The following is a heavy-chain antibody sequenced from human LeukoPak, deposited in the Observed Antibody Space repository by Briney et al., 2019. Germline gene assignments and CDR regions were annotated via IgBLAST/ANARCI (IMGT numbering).Heavy chain of an antibody. CDR1: GGTFSSYA. V-gene: IGHV1-18*01. D-gene: IGHD6-13*01. Sequence: ASVKVSCKASGGTFSSYAISWVRQAPGQGLEWMGWISAYNGNTNYAQKLQGRVTMTTDTSTSTAYMELRSLRSDDTAVYYCASLYSSSWYYFDYWGQGTLVTVSS. CDR2: ISAYNGNT. J-gene: IGHJ4*02. CDR3: ASLYSSSWYYFDY.